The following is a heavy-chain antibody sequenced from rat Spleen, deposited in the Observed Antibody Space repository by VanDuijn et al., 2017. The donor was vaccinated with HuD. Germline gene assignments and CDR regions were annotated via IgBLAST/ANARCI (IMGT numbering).Heavy chain of an antibody. J-gene: IGHJ4*01. CDR2: ISTSGGST. CDR3: AKALMDA. Sequence: EVQLVESGGGLVQPGRSLKLSCAASGFTFSNYGMAWVRQAPTKGLEWVASISTSGGSTYYRDSVKGRFTISRDNAKSTLYLQMDSLRSEDTATYYCAKALMDAWGQGASVTVSS. V-gene: IGHV5S13*01. CDR1: GFTFSNYG.